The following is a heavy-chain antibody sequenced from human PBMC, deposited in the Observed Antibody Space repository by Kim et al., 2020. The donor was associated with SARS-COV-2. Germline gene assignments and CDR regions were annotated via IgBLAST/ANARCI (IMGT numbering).Heavy chain of an antibody. J-gene: IGHJ4*02. CDR3: ASIYDSSGYSTRGFDY. D-gene: IGHD3-22*01. V-gene: IGHV4-31*02. Sequence: SLKSRVTISVDTSKNQFSLKLSSVTAADTAVYYCASIYDSSGYSTRGFDYWGQGTLVTVSS.